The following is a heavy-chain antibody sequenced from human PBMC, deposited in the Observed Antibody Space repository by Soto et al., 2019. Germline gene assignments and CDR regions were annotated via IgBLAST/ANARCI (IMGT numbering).Heavy chain of an antibody. Sequence: QGQLVQSGPEVKKPGASVKVSCKASGYTFSRYGISWVRQAPGQGLEWMGWISGYNGDTQYAQKVQGRATMTIDTPTYTAYMELRSLTSDDTAIYYCAKNGQPPYYYYGMDVCGQVTTVTVSS. V-gene: IGHV1-18*01. CDR3: AKNGQPPYYYYGMDV. J-gene: IGHJ6*02. CDR2: ISGYNGDT. CDR1: GYTFSRYG. D-gene: IGHD2-8*01.